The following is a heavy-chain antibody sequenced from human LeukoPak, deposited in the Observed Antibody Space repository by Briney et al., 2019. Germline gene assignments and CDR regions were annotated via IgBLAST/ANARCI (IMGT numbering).Heavy chain of an antibody. D-gene: IGHD3-10*01. J-gene: IGHJ4*02. V-gene: IGHV3-66*01. Sequence: GGSLRLSCASSGFTFSNYAMHWVRQAPGKGLEWVAVIYSGGSTYYADSVKGRFTISRDNSKNTLYLQMNSLRAEDTAVYYCARTFYGSGSYSDYWGQGTLVTVSS. CDR2: IYSGGST. CDR1: GFTFSNYA. CDR3: ARTFYGSGSYSDY.